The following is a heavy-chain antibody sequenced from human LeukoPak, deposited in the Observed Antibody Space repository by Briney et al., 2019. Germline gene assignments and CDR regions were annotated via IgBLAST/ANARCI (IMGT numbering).Heavy chain of an antibody. CDR3: ARLTRYCSGGSCYPNWFDP. D-gene: IGHD2-15*01. V-gene: IGHV1-18*01. Sequence: ASVKVSCKASGYTFTSYGISWVRQAPGQGLEWMGWISAYNGNTNYAQKLQGRVTMTTDTSTSTAYMELRSLRSDDTAVYYCARLTRYCSGGSCYPNWFDPWGQGTLVTVSS. CDR2: ISAYNGNT. J-gene: IGHJ5*02. CDR1: GYTFTSYG.